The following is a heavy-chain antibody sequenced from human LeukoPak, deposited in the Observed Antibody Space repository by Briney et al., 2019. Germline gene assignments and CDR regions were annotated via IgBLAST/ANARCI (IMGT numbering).Heavy chain of an antibody. CDR2: ISYSGNT. CDR3: ARGERYDFHFDY. J-gene: IGHJ4*02. Sequence: SQTLSLTCAVSGGSISSGGYSWSWIRQPPGKGLEWIGYISYSGNTYYNPSLKSRLTISVDTSKNQFSLKLSSVTAADTAVYYCARGERYDFHFDYWGQGTLVTVSS. CDR1: GGSISSGGYS. V-gene: IGHV4-30-4*07. D-gene: IGHD3-3*01.